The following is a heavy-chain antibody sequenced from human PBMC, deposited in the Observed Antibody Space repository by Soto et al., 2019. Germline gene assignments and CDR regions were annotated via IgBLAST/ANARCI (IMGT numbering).Heavy chain of an antibody. V-gene: IGHV3-48*03. D-gene: IGHD1-26*01. J-gene: IGHJ3*01. CDR2: IQPSGQPI. Sequence: EVQLVESGGGLVQPGGSLRLSCAVSGFTFSSSEMYWVRQAPGKGLEWISYIQPSGQPIFYADSVKGRFTISRDNANNSLFLQMNSLRAEDTAVYYCARRASRWGQGTMVNVSS. CDR1: GFTFSSSE. CDR3: ARRASR.